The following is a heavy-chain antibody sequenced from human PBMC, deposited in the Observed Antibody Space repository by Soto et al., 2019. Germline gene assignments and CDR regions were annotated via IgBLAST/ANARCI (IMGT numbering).Heavy chain of an antibody. V-gene: IGHV3-23*01. CDR3: AKVSNTDFYYYYGMDV. Sequence: EVQLLESGGGLVQPGGSLRLSCAASGFTFSSYAMSWVRQAPGRGLEWVSIISGSGDTTYYADSVKGRFTISRDNSKNTLYLQMNSLRAEDTAVYFCAKVSNTDFYYYYGMDVWGQGTTVTVSS. D-gene: IGHD5-18*01. J-gene: IGHJ6*02. CDR1: GFTFSSYA. CDR2: ISGSGDTT.